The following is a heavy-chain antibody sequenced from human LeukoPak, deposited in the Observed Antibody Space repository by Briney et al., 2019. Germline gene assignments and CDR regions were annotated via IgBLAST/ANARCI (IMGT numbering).Heavy chain of an antibody. Sequence: SETLSLTCTVSGGSIGSYYWSWIRQPPGKGLEWIGYIYYSGSTNYNPSLKSRVTISVDTSKNRFSLKLSSVTAADTAVYYCARLPSCSGGSCYSVWFDPWGQGTLVTVSS. V-gene: IGHV4-59*08. J-gene: IGHJ5*02. CDR3: ARLPSCSGGSCYSVWFDP. CDR1: GGSIGSYY. D-gene: IGHD2-15*01. CDR2: IYYSGST.